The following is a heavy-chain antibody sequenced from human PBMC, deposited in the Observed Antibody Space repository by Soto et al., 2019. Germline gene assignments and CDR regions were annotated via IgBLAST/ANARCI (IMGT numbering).Heavy chain of an antibody. V-gene: IGHV3-30*18. D-gene: IGHD2-8*02. CDR2: VTHDGTLY. J-gene: IGHJ4*02. CDR3: VKDRSETWSFDY. CDR1: GFTFRSCA. Sequence: QVQLVESGGGVVQPGRSLRLSCVASGFTFRSCAMHWVRQVPGKGLEWLAVVTHDGTLYPYADSVKGRFSISRDNSRKTLYLQMNGLRPEDTAVYYCVKDRSETWSFDYWGQGTLVTVSS.